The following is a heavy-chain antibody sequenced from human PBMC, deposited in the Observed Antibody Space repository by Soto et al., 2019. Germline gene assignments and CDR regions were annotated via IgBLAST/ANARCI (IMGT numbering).Heavy chain of an antibody. D-gene: IGHD6-13*01. CDR1: GFTFSGSA. V-gene: IGHV3-73*02. J-gene: IGHJ4*02. CDR3: TRQGIAQQVSGILDY. Sequence: EVQLVESGGGLVQPGGSLKLSCAASGFTFSGSAMHWVRQASGKGLEWVGRIRSKANSYATAYAASVKGRFTISRDDSKNTAYLQMNSLNTEDTAVYYSTRQGIAQQVSGILDYWGQGTLVTVSS. CDR2: IRSKANSYAT.